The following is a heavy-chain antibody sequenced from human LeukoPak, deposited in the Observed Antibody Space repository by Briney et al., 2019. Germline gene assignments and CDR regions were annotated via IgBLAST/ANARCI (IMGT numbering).Heavy chain of an antibody. CDR3: ANGPPEYFST. CDR2: IRYDGSDK. J-gene: IGHJ1*01. Sequence: GGSLRLSCAASGFTFSSYGMHWVRQAPGKGLEWVAFIRYDGSDKYYADSVKGRFTISRDNSKNTLYLQMNSLRAEDTAVYYCANGPPEYFSTGARAPWSPSPQ. V-gene: IGHV3-30*02. CDR1: GFTFSSYG.